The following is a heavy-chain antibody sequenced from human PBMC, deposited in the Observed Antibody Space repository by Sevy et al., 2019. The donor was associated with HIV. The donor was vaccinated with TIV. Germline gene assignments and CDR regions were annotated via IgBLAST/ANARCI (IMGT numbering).Heavy chain of an antibody. V-gene: IGHV3-30-3*01. Sequence: GGSLRLSCAASGFAFSSHAMHWVRQAPGKGLEWVAVISYEGTETFYAASVEGGFTISRVNSTNMLSLQVNSLRPEYTAVCFCARDEGYSIKWYPLYWGHGTLVTVSS. J-gene: IGHJ4*01. CDR3: ARDEGYSIKWYPLY. CDR2: ISYEGTET. CDR1: GFAFSSHA. D-gene: IGHD6-13*01.